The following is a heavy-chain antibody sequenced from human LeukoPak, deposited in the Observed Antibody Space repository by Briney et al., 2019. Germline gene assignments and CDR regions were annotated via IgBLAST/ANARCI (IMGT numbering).Heavy chain of an antibody. V-gene: IGHV4-59*01. CDR2: IYYSGYT. CDR3: ARGQAVAGV. Sequence: SETLSLTCSVSGGSISSYYWSWIRQPPGKGLEWIGYIYYSGYTNYNPSLKSRVTMSVDTSKNQFSLQLSSVTAADTAVYYCARGQAVAGVWSQGTLVTVSS. CDR1: GGSISSYY. D-gene: IGHD6-19*01. J-gene: IGHJ4*02.